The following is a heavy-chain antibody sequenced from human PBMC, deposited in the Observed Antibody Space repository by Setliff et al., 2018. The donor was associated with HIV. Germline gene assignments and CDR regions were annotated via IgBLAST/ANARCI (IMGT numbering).Heavy chain of an antibody. V-gene: IGHV3-21*01. Sequence: GGSLRLSCGTSGFTFSNYGMNWVRQAPGKGLEWVSSISSSGTYIYYADSVKGRFTISRDNAKNSLSLQMNSLSAEDTAVYYCARGMLVVVISTPDYWGQGQWSPSPQ. CDR2: ISSSGTYI. CDR1: GFTFSNYG. CDR3: ARGMLVVVISTPDY. D-gene: IGHD3-22*01. J-gene: IGHJ4*02.